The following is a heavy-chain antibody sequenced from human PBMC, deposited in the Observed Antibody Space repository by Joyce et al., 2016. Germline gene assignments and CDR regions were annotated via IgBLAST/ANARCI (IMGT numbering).Heavy chain of an antibody. CDR2: IYTIKTP. CDR3: ATSLPSRVGGFKFFGMDV. J-gene: IGHJ6*02. V-gene: IGHV4-61*01. Sequence: HLQESGPGLVKPSETLSITCTIFGDSFSGSSYYWSWIRHSPGKGLEWLGSIYTIKTPHYNPSVAVRLTISVGAAKKQFSLRLTSVTSAETAVYYCATSLPSRVGGFKFFGMDVWGQETTIIVS. CDR1: GDSFSGSSYY. D-gene: IGHD3-10*01.